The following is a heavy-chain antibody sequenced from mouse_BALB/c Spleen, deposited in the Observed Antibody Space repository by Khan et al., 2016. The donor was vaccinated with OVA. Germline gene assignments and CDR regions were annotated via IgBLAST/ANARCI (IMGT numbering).Heavy chain of an antibody. CDR3: ARWDSYYVYFDY. D-gene: IGHD2-12*01. CDR1: GYTFTYYV. Sequence: QVRLQQSGPELVKPGASVKMSCEASGYTFTYYVITWVKQRTGQGLEWIGEIYPGSDNAYYNERFKGKATLTADKSSNTTHMQLSSLTSEDSAVYFCARWDSYYVYFDYWGQGTTLTVSA. CDR2: IYPGSDNA. V-gene: IGHV1-81*01. J-gene: IGHJ2*01.